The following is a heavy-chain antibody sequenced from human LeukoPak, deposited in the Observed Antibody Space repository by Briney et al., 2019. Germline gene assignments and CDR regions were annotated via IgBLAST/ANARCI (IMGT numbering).Heavy chain of an antibody. CDR3: ARGHGSGSYYPVHWFDP. J-gene: IGHJ5*02. Sequence: SETLSLTCTVSGGSISSYYWSWIRQPPGKGLEWIGYIYYSGSTNYNPSLKSRVTISVDTSKNQFSLKLSSVTAADTAVYYCARGHGSGSYYPVHWFDPWGQGTLVTVSS. D-gene: IGHD3-10*01. CDR2: IYYSGST. V-gene: IGHV4-59*01. CDR1: GGSISSYY.